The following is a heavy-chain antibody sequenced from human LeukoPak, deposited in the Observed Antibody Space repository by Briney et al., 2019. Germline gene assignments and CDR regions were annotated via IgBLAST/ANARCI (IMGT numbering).Heavy chain of an antibody. D-gene: IGHD3-10*01. CDR3: ASTPQDYGSGSYNDY. Sequence: GGSLRLSCAASGFTFSSYWMHWVRQAPGKGLVWVSRINSDGSSTSYADSVKGRFTISRDNAKNTLYLQMNSLRAEDTAVYYCASTPQDYGSGSYNDYWGQGTLVTVSS. J-gene: IGHJ4*02. CDR1: GFTFSSYW. CDR2: INSDGSST. V-gene: IGHV3-74*01.